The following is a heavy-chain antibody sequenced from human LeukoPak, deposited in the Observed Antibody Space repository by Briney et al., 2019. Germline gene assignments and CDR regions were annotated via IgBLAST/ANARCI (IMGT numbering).Heavy chain of an antibody. CDR3: ARGLRDTVVRGVHIKNYFDY. V-gene: IGHV4-34*01. Sequence: NPSETLSLTCAVYGGSFRGYFWAWIRQPPGKGLEWIGEINHSGSTNYNASLKSRVTISGDTSKNQFSLKLSSVTAADTAVYYCARGLRDTVVRGVHIKNYFDYWGQGTLVTVSS. D-gene: IGHD3-10*01. CDR2: INHSGST. CDR1: GGSFRGYF. J-gene: IGHJ4*02.